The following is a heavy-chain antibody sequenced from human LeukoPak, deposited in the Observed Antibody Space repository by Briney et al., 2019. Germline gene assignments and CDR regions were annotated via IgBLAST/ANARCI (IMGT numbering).Heavy chain of an antibody. CDR1: GGSINNYY. CDR2: IYSTGSI. Sequence: SETLSLTCTVSGGSINNYYWSWIRQPAGKGLEWIGRIYSTGSINYNPSLKSRLTMSIDTSRNQLSLILSSVTAADTAVYYCVRVSGSTTYYGMDVWGQGTTVTVSS. J-gene: IGHJ6*02. CDR3: VRVSGSTTYYGMDV. D-gene: IGHD2/OR15-2a*01. V-gene: IGHV4-4*07.